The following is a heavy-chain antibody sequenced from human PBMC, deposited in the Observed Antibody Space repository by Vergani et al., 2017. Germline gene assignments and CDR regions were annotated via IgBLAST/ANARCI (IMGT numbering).Heavy chain of an antibody. V-gene: IGHV4-59*08. Sequence: QVQLQESGPGLVKPSETLSLTCTVSGGSISSYYWSWIRQPPGQGLEWIGYIYYSGSTNYNPSLKSRVTISVDTSKNQFSLKLSSVTAADTAVYYGARLSDYRGDAFDIWGQGTMVTVSS. D-gene: IGHD1-26*01. J-gene: IGHJ3*02. CDR3: ARLSDYRGDAFDI. CDR1: GGSISSYY. CDR2: IYYSGST.